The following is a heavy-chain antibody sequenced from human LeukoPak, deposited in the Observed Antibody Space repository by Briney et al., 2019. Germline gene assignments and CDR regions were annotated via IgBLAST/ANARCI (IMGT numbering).Heavy chain of an antibody. CDR1: GYTFTSYD. Sequence: ASVKVSCKASGYTFTSYDINWVRQATGQGLEWMGWMNPNSGNTGYAQKFQGRVTMTRNTSISTAYMELSSLRSEDTAVYYCARGRNDDSSGYSLCYYYYYMDVWGKGTTVTVSS. D-gene: IGHD3-22*01. CDR3: ARGRNDDSSGYSLCYYYYYMDV. V-gene: IGHV1-8*01. CDR2: MNPNSGNT. J-gene: IGHJ6*03.